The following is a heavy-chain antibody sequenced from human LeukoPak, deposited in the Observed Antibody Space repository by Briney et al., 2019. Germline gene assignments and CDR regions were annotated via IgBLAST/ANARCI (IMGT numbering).Heavy chain of an antibody. CDR1: GFTVSSNY. V-gene: IGHV3-66*01. D-gene: IGHD4-17*01. CDR3: AGEKGGGETTEGLNWFDP. CDR2: IYSGGST. J-gene: IGHJ5*02. Sequence: GGSLRLSCAASGFTVSSNYMSWVRQAPGKGLEWVSVIYSGGSTYSADSVKGRFTISRDNSKNTLYRQMNSLRAEDTAVYYCAGEKGGGETTEGLNWFDPWGQGTLVTVSS.